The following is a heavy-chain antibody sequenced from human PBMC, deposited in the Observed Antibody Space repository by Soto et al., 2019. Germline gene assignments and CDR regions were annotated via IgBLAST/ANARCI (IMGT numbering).Heavy chain of an antibody. CDR2: ISGSGGST. Sequence: PGGSLRLSXAASGFTFSSYAMSWVRQAPGKGLEWVSAISGSGGSTYYADSVKGRFTISRDNSKNTLYLQMNSLRAEDTAVYYCAKSMSIAARPGYYYYGMDVWGQGTTVTVSS. CDR3: AKSMSIAARPGYYYYGMDV. CDR1: GFTFSSYA. D-gene: IGHD6-6*01. J-gene: IGHJ6*02. V-gene: IGHV3-23*01.